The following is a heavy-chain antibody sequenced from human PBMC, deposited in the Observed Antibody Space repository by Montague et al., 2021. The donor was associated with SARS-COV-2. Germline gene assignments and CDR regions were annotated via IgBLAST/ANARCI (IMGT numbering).Heavy chain of an antibody. J-gene: IGHJ3*02. D-gene: IGHD2-15*01. CDR2: IYYSGNP. V-gene: IGHV4-59*01. CDR1: GGSISTYY. Sequence: SETLSLTCTVSGGSISTYYWSWIRQSPGKGLEWIGNIYYSGNPNXNPSLTSRLSMSVYTSKNQFSLELSSVTAADTAVFFCARGKGSSPDAFDIWGQGIMVTVSS. CDR3: ARGKGSSPDAFDI.